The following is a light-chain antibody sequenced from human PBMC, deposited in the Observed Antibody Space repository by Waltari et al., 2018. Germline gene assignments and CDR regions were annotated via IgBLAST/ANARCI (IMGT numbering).Light chain of an antibody. V-gene: IGLV2-23*01. Sequence: QAALTQPAAVSGSPGQSITISCAGSKSDVGNYNLVSWYQQHPGEAPKLLIFETTKRPSGVSDRFSCSRSGHTASLTISGLQAADEAEYSCCAYAGSSIYVFGSGTRVTVL. CDR1: KSDVGNYNL. CDR2: ETT. J-gene: IGLJ1*01. CDR3: CAYAGSSIYV.